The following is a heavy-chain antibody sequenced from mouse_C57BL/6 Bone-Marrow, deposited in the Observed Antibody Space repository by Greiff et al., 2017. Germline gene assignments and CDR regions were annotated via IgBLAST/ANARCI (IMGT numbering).Heavy chain of an antibody. CDR2: IYPRSGNT. J-gene: IGHJ4*01. CDR1: GYTFTSYG. CDR3: ARSGTDAMDY. D-gene: IGHD3-3*01. V-gene: IGHV1-81*01. Sequence: VQLQESGAELARPGASVKMSCKASGYTFTSYGISWVKQRTGQGLEWIGEIYPRSGNTYYNEKFKGKATLTADKSSSTAYMELRSLTSEDSAVYFCARSGTDAMDYWGQGTSVTVSS.